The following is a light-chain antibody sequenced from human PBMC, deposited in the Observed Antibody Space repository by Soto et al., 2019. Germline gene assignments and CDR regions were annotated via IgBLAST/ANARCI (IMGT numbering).Light chain of an antibody. CDR3: QQYGASRR. CDR2: GAS. CDR1: QSVSSSF. V-gene: IGKV3-20*01. Sequence: DIVLTQSPGTLSLSPGERATLSCRASQSVSSSFLAWYQHNPGQAPRLLIYGASNRATGIPDRYSGSGSGTDFTLTLNRLQPEDFAVYFCQQYGASRRFGQGTRLEIK. J-gene: IGKJ5*01.